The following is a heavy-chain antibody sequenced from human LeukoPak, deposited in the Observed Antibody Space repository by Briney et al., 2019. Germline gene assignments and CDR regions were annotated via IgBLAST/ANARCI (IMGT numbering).Heavy chain of an antibody. CDR1: GFTFSSYG. Sequence: PGGSLRLSCAASGFTFSSYGMNWVRQAPGKGLEWVSYISSSSTIYYADSVKGRFTISRDNAKNSLYLQMNRLRAEDTAVYYCARRLAVTMVRGVIINPTNWFDPWGQGTLVTVSS. J-gene: IGHJ5*02. CDR2: ISSSSTI. V-gene: IGHV3-48*01. CDR3: ARRLAVTMVRGVIINPTNWFDP. D-gene: IGHD3-10*01.